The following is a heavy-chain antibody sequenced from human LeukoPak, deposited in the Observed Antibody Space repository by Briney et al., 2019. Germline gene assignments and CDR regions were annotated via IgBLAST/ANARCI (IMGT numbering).Heavy chain of an antibody. CDR3: AFGASNWDQFDY. CDR2: IYPADSDT. Sequence: GESLKISCKGSGYTFTNHWIAWVRQMPGKGLEWMGIIYPADSDTRYSPSFQGQVTISADKSVRTACLQWSSLKASDTAVYYCAFGASNWDQFDYWGQGTLVTVSS. D-gene: IGHD7-27*01. V-gene: IGHV5-51*01. J-gene: IGHJ4*02. CDR1: GYTFTNHW.